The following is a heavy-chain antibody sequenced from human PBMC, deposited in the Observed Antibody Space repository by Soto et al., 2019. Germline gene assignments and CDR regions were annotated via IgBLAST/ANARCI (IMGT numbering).Heavy chain of an antibody. V-gene: IGHV3-20*04. CDR3: ARDQGYYDSSGYTFDY. CDR1: GFTFDDYG. J-gene: IGHJ4*02. Sequence: PGGSLRLSCAASGFTFDDYGMSWVRQAPGKGLEWVSGINWNGGSTGYADSVKGRFTISRDNAKNSLYLQMNSLRAEDTALYYCARDQGYYDSSGYTFDYWGQGTLVTVSS. CDR2: INWNGGST. D-gene: IGHD3-22*01.